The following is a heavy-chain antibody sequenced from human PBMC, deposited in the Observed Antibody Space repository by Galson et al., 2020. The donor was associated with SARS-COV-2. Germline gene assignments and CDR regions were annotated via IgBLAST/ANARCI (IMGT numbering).Heavy chain of an antibody. J-gene: IGHJ5*02. Sequence: ASETLSLTCTVSGDSISSGGFYWCWLRQHPGKGLEWIGSIYYSGNTYYNPSLKSRVIISVDTAKNQFSLKLKSVTAADTAVYFCARVGPCTSTICSLLLLGPWGQGTLVTVSS. CDR1: GDSISSGGFY. CDR2: IYYSGNT. V-gene: IGHV4-31*03. D-gene: IGHD2-2*01. CDR3: ARVGPCTSTICSLLLLGP.